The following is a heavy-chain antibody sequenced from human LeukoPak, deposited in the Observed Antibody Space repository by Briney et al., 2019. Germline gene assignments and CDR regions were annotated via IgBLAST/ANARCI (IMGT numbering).Heavy chain of an antibody. CDR3: AKSDSGWYLFGA. Sequence: GGSLTLSCVASGFTFTSYAMSWVRQPPGKGLEWVSAVSNTAISTYYADSVKGRFTIPRDNSKNTLYLRLNSLRAEDTAVYYCAKSDSGWYLFGAWGQGTLVTVSS. CDR1: GFTFTSYA. CDR2: VSNTAIST. J-gene: IGHJ5*02. V-gene: IGHV3-23*01. D-gene: IGHD6-19*01.